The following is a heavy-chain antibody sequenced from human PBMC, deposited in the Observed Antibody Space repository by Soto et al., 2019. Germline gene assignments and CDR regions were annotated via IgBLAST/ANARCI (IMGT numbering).Heavy chain of an antibody. V-gene: IGHV3-30-3*01. D-gene: IGHD6-13*01. CDR1: GFTFSSYA. CDR3: ARDWRGKGSSWRYYYYGMDV. CDR2: ISYDGSNK. J-gene: IGHJ6*02. Sequence: GGSLRLSCAASGFTFSSYAMHWVRQAPGKGLEWVAVISYDGSNKYYADSVKGRFTISRDNSKNTLYLQMNSLRAEDTAVNYCARDWRGKGSSWRYYYYGMDVWGQGTTVTVSS.